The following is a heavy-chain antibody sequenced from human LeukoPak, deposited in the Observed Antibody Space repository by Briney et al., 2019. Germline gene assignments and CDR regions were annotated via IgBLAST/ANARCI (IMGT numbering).Heavy chain of an antibody. Sequence: PGGSLRLSCAASGFTFSSYWMSWVRQAPGKGLEWVANIKQDGSEKYYVDSVKGRFTISRDNAKNSLYLQMNSLRAEDTAVYYCARLTIFGVAHMNYFDYWGQGTLDTVSS. D-gene: IGHD3-3*01. CDR1: GFTFSSYW. CDR3: ARLTIFGVAHMNYFDY. J-gene: IGHJ4*02. CDR2: IKQDGSEK. V-gene: IGHV3-7*01.